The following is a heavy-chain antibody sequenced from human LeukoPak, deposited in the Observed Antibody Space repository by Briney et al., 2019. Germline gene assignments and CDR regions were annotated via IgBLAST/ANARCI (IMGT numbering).Heavy chain of an antibody. Sequence: GRSLRLSCAASGFTLSSYSMNWVRQAPGTGLEWVSVIYSGGSTYYADSVKGRFTISRDNSKNTLYLQMNSLRAEDTAVYYCAREFDYYGSGSYYDYWGQGTLVTVSS. CDR3: AREFDYYGSGSYYDY. V-gene: IGHV3-53*01. CDR1: GFTLSSYS. J-gene: IGHJ4*02. D-gene: IGHD3-10*01. CDR2: IYSGGST.